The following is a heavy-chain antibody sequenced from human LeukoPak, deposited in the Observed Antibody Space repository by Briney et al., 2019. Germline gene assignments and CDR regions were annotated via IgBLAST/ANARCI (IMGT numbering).Heavy chain of an antibody. D-gene: IGHD3-22*01. CDR1: GGSISSGSYY. Sequence: PSETLSLTCTVSGGSISSGSYYWSWIRQPAGKGLEWIGRIYTSGSTNYNPSLKSRVTISVDTSKTQFSLKLSSVTAADTAVYYCARDSSGYKMGGDYYYYYMDVWGKGTTVTISS. V-gene: IGHV4-61*02. J-gene: IGHJ6*03. CDR2: IYTSGST. CDR3: ARDSSGYKMGGDYYYYYMDV.